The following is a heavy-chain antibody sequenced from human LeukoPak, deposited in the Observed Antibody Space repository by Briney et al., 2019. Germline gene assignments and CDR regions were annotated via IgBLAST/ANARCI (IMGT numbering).Heavy chain of an antibody. CDR3: AKAPGFSDF. D-gene: IGHD7-27*01. Sequence: GGSLRLSCAASGFTFSSYAMSWVRQAPGKGLEWVSAISGSGGSTYYADSVKGRFTISRGNSKKTMYLQMNSLRADDTAVYYCAKAPGFSDFWGQGTLVTVSS. J-gene: IGHJ4*02. V-gene: IGHV3-23*01. CDR2: ISGSGGST. CDR1: GFTFSSYA.